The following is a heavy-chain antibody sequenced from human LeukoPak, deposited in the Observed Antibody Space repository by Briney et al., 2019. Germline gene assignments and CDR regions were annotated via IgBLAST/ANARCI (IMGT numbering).Heavy chain of an antibody. CDR2: ISAYNGNT. Sequence: ASVKVSCKASGYTFTSYGISWVRQAPGQGLEWMGWISAYNGNTNYAQKLQGRVTMTTDTSTSTAYMELRSLRSDDTAVYYCAREAIFGVPSRYYFDYWGQGTLVTVSS. D-gene: IGHD3-3*01. V-gene: IGHV1-18*01. CDR3: AREAIFGVPSRYYFDY. J-gene: IGHJ4*02. CDR1: GYTFTSYG.